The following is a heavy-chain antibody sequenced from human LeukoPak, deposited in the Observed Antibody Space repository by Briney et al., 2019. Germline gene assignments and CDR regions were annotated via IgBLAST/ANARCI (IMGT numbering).Heavy chain of an antibody. CDR2: IYYSGST. D-gene: IGHD3-22*01. J-gene: IGHJ6*03. CDR3: ARGYSSGYYFQYYYMDV. CDR1: GGSISSSSYF. Sequence: SETLSLTCTDSGGSISSSSYFWGWIRQPPGKGLEWIGSIYYSGSTYYNPSLKSRVTISLDTSKNQFSLKLRSVTAADTAVYYCARGYSSGYYFQYYYMDVWGKGTTVTVSS. V-gene: IGHV4-39*07.